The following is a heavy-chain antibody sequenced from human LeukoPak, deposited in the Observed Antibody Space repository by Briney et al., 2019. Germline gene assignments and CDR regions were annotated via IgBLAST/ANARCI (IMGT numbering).Heavy chain of an antibody. D-gene: IGHD3-3*01. V-gene: IGHV4-30-4*08. CDR2: IYYSGST. J-gene: IGHJ5*02. CDR3: ARTNYDFWSGYYPPFDP. CDR1: GGSISSGGYY. Sequence: SQTLSLTCTVSGGSISSGGYYWSWIRQHPGKGLEWIGYIYYSGSTYYNPSLKSRVTISVDTSKNQFSLKLSSVTAADTAVYYCARTNYDFWSGYYPPFDPWGQGTLVTVSS.